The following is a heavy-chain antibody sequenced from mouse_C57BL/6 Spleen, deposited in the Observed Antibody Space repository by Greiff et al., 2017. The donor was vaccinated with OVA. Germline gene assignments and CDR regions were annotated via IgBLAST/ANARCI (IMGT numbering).Heavy chain of an antibody. CDR2: IYWDDDK. V-gene: IGHV8-12*01. Sequence: QVTLKESGPGILQSSQTLSLTCSFSGFSLSTSGMGVSWLRQPSGKGLEWLAHIYWDDDKRYNPSLKSPLTISKDTSRNQVFLKITSVDTADTATDYCAQRGGDYAMDYWGQGTSVTVSS. CDR1: GFSLSTSGMG. CDR3: AQRGGDYAMDY. J-gene: IGHJ4*01.